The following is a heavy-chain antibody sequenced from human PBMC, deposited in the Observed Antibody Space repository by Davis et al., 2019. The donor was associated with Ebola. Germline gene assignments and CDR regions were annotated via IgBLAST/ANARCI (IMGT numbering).Heavy chain of an antibody. Sequence: SETLSLTCAVYGGSFSGYHWSWIRQSPGKGLDWIGEIDQRGSTDYNPSLKSLVTISIDRSKNQFSLKLSSVTAADTAIYYCARFNGEQQLAPFDYWGRGTPVTVSS. J-gene: IGHJ4*01. D-gene: IGHD6-13*01. CDR1: GGSFSGYH. V-gene: IGHV4-34*01. CDR3: ARFNGEQQLAPFDY. CDR2: IDQRGST.